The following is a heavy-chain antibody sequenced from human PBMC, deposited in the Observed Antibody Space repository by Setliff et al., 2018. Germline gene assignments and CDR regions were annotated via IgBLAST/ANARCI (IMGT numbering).Heavy chain of an antibody. J-gene: IGHJ6*02. D-gene: IGHD3-3*01. CDR2: INHSGST. Sequence: LSLTCAVYGGSFSGYYWSWIRQPPGKGLEWIGEINHSGSTNYNPSLKSRLTISVDTSKNQFSLKLSSVTAADTAVYYCARARESLEWSTPPYGMDVWGQGTLVTVSS. V-gene: IGHV4-34*01. CDR1: GGSFSGYY. CDR3: ARARESLEWSTPPYGMDV.